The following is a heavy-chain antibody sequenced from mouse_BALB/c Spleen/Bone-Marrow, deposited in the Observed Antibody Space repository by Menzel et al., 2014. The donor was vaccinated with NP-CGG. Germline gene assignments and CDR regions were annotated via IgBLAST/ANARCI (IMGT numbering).Heavy chain of an antibody. Sequence: EVQGVESGPGLVKPSQSLSLTCTVTGYSITSDYAWNWIRQFPGNKLEWMGYISYSGSTAYNPSLSSRISITRDTSKNQFFLQLNSVTTEDTATYYCARRGYYGSSLDYWGQGTTLTVSS. V-gene: IGHV3-2*02. D-gene: IGHD1-1*01. CDR3: ARRGYYGSSLDY. CDR1: GYSITSDYA. J-gene: IGHJ2*01. CDR2: ISYSGST.